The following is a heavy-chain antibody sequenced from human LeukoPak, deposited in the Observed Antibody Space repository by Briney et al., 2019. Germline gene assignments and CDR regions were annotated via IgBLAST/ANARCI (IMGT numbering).Heavy chain of an antibody. CDR1: GFTVSSNY. CDR2: IYSGGST. V-gene: IGHV3-53*01. CDR3: ARGLGIISHDAFDI. J-gene: IGHJ3*02. D-gene: IGHD7-27*01. Sequence: GGSLRLSCAASGFTVSSNYMRWVRQAPGEGLEWVSVIYSGGSTYYADSVKGRFTISRDNSKDTLYFQMNSLRAEDTAVYYCARGLGIISHDAFDIWGQGTMVTVSS.